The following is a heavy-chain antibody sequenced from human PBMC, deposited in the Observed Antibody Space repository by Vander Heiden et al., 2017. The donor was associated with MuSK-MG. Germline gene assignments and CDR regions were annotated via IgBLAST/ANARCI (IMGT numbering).Heavy chain of an antibody. J-gene: IGHJ4*02. Sequence: QVQLVASGGGVVQPGRSLRLSWAASGFTFSSYGMHWVRQAPGKGLEWVAVIWNDGSNKYYADSVKGRFTISRDNSKNTLYLQMNSLRAEDTAVYYCARDLGGPDYWGQGTLVTVSS. D-gene: IGHD1-26*01. CDR1: GFTFSSYG. CDR3: ARDLGGPDY. CDR2: IWNDGSNK. V-gene: IGHV3-33*01.